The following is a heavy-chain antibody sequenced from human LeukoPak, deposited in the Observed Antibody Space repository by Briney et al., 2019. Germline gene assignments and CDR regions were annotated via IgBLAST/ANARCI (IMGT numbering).Heavy chain of an antibody. Sequence: SETLSLTCAVYGGSFSGYFWSWIRQPPGKGLEWIGEINHGGSTNYNPSLKSRVTISVDTSKNQFSLKLSSATAADTAVYYCARHQGYSGPFDYWGQGTLVTVSS. D-gene: IGHD5-12*01. CDR2: INHGGST. V-gene: IGHV4-34*01. J-gene: IGHJ4*02. CDR3: ARHQGYSGPFDY. CDR1: GGSFSGYF.